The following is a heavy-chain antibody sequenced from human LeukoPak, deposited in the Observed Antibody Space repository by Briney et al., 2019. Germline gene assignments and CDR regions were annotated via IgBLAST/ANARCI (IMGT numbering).Heavy chain of an antibody. Sequence: SETLSLTCAVYGGSFSGYYWSWIRQSPGKGLEWIGETYHSGSTNYNPSLKSRVTISVDKSKNQFSLKLSSVTAADTAVYYCARVGIAVGGYYYYYMDVWGKGTTVTVSS. D-gene: IGHD6-19*01. J-gene: IGHJ6*03. CDR1: GGSFSGYY. CDR2: TYHSGST. V-gene: IGHV4-34*01. CDR3: ARVGIAVGGYYYYYMDV.